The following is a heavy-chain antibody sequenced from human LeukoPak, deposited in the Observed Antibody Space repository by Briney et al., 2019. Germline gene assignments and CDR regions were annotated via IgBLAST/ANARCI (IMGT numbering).Heavy chain of an antibody. CDR1: GFTFSSYD. D-gene: IGHD3-10*01. Sequence: GGSLRLSCAASGFTFSSYDMQWVRQAPGKGREWVAVISYDGSNKYYADSVKGRFTISRDNSKNTLYLQMNSLRAEDTAVYYCARWGFGELLYGNYYWGQGTLVTVSS. J-gene: IGHJ4*02. CDR2: ISYDGSNK. V-gene: IGHV3-30*04. CDR3: ARWGFGELLYGNYY.